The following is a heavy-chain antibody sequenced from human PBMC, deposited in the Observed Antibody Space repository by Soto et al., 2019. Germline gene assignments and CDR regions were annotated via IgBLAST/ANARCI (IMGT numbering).Heavy chain of an antibody. V-gene: IGHV3-7*01. Sequence: PGGSLRLSCAASGFTFSSHWISWVRQAPGKGLEWVANIKVDGSEKYYVDSVRGRFSISRDNAKDSLYLQMNSLRAEDTAVYYCTRDSYDSSGYYYDFFDYWGQGTLVTVSS. CDR2: IKVDGSEK. J-gene: IGHJ4*02. CDR1: GFTFSSHW. CDR3: TRDSYDSSGYYYDFFDY. D-gene: IGHD3-22*01.